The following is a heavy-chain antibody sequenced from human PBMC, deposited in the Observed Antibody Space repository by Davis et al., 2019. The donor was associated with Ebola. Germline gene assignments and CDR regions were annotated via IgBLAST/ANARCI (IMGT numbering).Heavy chain of an antibody. D-gene: IGHD3-10*01. V-gene: IGHV4-61*05. CDR2: VSHSGTT. Sequence: SETLSLTCTVSGDSISNSHYYWGWIRQPPGKGLEWMGYVSHSGTTKYNPSLKPRVAISIDSSTNQFSLNLNSVTAADSAVYYCARLNPNDRGYFDYWGQGTLVTVSS. J-gene: IGHJ4*02. CDR3: ARLNPNDRGYFDY. CDR1: GDSISNSHYY.